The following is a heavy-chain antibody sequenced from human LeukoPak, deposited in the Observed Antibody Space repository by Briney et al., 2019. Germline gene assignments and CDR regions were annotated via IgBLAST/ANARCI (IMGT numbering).Heavy chain of an antibody. D-gene: IGHD3-22*01. Sequence: ESGPALVKPRQTLTLTCTFSGFSLSSRGMGMSLIRHPPGKALGWLAHIDWDGDKSYSTSLKTRLTISKATSKHQVVLTMPNIDPVDTATYYCARIRSGDTSGYYYVDYWGQGTLVTVSS. J-gene: IGHJ4*02. V-gene: IGHV2-70D*14. CDR1: GFSLSSRGMG. CDR3: ARIRSGDTSGYYYVDY. CDR2: IDWDGDK.